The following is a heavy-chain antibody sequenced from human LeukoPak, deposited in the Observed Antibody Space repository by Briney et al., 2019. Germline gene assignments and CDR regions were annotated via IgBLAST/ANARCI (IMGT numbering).Heavy chain of an antibody. D-gene: IGHD3-22*01. J-gene: IGHJ4*02. CDR2: ISAYNGNT. CDR3: ARDMYYYASSGYPSPDY. Sequence: GASVKVSCKASGYTFTSYGISWVRQAPGQGREWMGWISAYNGNTNYAQKLQGRVTMTTDTSTSTAYMELRSLRSDDAAVYYCARDMYYYASSGYPSPDYWGQGTLVTVSS. CDR1: GYTFTSYG. V-gene: IGHV1-18*01.